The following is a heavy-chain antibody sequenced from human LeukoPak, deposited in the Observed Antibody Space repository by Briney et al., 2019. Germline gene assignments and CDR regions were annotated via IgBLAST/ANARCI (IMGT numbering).Heavy chain of an antibody. D-gene: IGHD3-10*01. CDR3: ARGPRPPFTMVPGALDY. V-gene: IGHV3-48*03. CDR1: GFTFSSYE. CDR2: ISSSGSTI. J-gene: IGHJ4*02. Sequence: PGGSLRLSCAASGFTFSSYEMNWVRQAPGRGRECVSYISSSGSTIYYADSVKGRFTISRDTAQNSLYLQINSLRAEDTAVYYCARGPRPPFTMVPGALDYWGRGTLVTASS.